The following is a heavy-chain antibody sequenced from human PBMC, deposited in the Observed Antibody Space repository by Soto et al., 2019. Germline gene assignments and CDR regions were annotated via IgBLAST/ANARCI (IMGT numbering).Heavy chain of an antibody. CDR1: GFTFSSYG. CDR3: AKDGQGYCISTSCSNRFDP. D-gene: IGHD2-2*01. V-gene: IGHV3-30*18. J-gene: IGHJ5*02. Sequence: QVQLVESGGGVVQPGRSLRLSCAASGFTFSSYGMHWVRQAPGKGLEWVAVISYDGSNKYYADSVKGRFTISRDNSKNTLYLQMNSLRAEDTAVYYCAKDGQGYCISTSCSNRFDPWGQGTLVTVSS. CDR2: ISYDGSNK.